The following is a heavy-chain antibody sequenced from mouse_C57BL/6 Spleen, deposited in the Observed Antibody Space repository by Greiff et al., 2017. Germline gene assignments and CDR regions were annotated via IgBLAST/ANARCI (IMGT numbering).Heavy chain of an antibody. Sequence: EVQLQQSGPELVKPGASVKISCKASGYTFTDYYMNWVKQSHGKSLEWIGDINPNNGGTSYNQKFKGKATFTVAKYSITAYMELLSLTSEDSAVYYCSSDDCPFAYWGQGTLVTFSA. CDR2: INPNNGGT. V-gene: IGHV1-26*01. J-gene: IGHJ3*01. CDR3: SSDDCPFAY. D-gene: IGHD2-4*01. CDR1: GYTFTDYY.